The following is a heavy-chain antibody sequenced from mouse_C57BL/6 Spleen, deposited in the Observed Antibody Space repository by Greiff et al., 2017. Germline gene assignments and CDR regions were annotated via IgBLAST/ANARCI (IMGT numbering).Heavy chain of an antibody. CDR2: INPNNGGT. V-gene: IGHV1-26*01. D-gene: IGHD1-1*01. CDR3: ARSRYYGSSYLDY. Sequence: EVKLQQSGPELVKPGASVKISCKASGYTFTDYYMNWVKQSHGKSLEWIGDINPNNGGTSYNQKFKGKATLTVDKSSSTAYMELRSLTSEDSAVYYCARSRYYGSSYLDYWGQGTTLTVSS. J-gene: IGHJ2*01. CDR1: GYTFTDYY.